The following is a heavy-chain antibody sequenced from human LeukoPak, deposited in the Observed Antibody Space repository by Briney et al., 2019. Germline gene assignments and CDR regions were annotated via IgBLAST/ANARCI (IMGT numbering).Heavy chain of an antibody. J-gene: IGHJ4*02. Sequence: ASVKVSCKASGYTFTSYYMHWVRQAPGQGLEWMGIINPSGGSTSYAQKFQGRVTMTSDTSISTAYMELSRLRSDDTAVYYCALLPRYSSSWYAIDYWGQGTLVTVSS. CDR3: ALLPRYSSSWYAIDY. CDR2: INPSGGST. D-gene: IGHD6-13*01. V-gene: IGHV1-46*01. CDR1: GYTFTSYY.